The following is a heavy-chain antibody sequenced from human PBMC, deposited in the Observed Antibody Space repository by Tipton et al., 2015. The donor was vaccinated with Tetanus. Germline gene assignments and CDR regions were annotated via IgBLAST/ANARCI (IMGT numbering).Heavy chain of an antibody. CDR2: ISAYNGNT. Sequence: QLVQSGAEVKKPGASVKVSCKASGYTFTSYGISWVRQAPGQGLEWMGWISAYNGNTNYAQKLQGRVTMTTDTSTSTAYMELRSLRSDDTAVYYCAGVPIVVPAAISGMDVWGQGTTVTVSS. CDR1: GYTFTSYG. J-gene: IGHJ6*02. D-gene: IGHD2-2*02. CDR3: AGVPIVVPAAISGMDV. V-gene: IGHV1-18*04.